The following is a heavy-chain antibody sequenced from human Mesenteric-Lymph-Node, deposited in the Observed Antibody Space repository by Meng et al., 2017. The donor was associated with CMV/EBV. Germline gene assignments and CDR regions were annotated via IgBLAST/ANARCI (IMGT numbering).Heavy chain of an antibody. Sequence: GESLKISCTASGFTFGDYAMTWVRQAPERGLEWVGFIRSKPYGGTPEYAASVKGRFTISRDDSKSVAYLQMNSLRTEDAAVYYCSRGLAYCGGDCYSPYGMDVWGQGTTVTVSS. J-gene: IGHJ6*02. CDR2: IRSKPYGGTP. V-gene: IGHV3-49*04. CDR3: SRGLAYCGGDCYSPYGMDV. CDR1: GFTFGDYA. D-gene: IGHD2-21*01.